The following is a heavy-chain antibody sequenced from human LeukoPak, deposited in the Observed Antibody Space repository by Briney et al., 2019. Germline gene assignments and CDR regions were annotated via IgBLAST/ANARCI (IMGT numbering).Heavy chain of an antibody. D-gene: IGHD6-19*01. J-gene: IGHJ6*02. CDR3: ARDQEWLVRGYYYGMDV. CDR2: IWYDGSNK. CDR1: GFTFSSYG. V-gene: IGHV3-33*01. Sequence: PGRSLRLSCAASGFTFSSYGMHWVRQAPGKGLEWVAVIWYDGSNKYYADSVKGRFTISRDNSKNTLYLQMNSLRAEDTAVYYCARDQEWLVRGYYYGMDVWGQGTTVTVSS.